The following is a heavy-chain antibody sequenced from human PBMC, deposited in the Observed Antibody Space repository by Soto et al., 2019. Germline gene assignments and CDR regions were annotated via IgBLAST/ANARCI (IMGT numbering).Heavy chain of an antibody. CDR3: ATGNGDSMLES. D-gene: IGHD2-8*01. V-gene: IGHV4-4*02. Sequence: QVQLQESGPGLVKPSGTLSVTCAVSGGSISSSDWWTWVRQAPGKGLEWIGKIYHGGGTNYSPSLKSRVTISIDKSKNHFSLKLSSVTAADTAVYFCATGNGDSMLESWGRGTLVTVSS. CDR1: GGSISSSDW. CDR2: IYHGGGT. J-gene: IGHJ4*02.